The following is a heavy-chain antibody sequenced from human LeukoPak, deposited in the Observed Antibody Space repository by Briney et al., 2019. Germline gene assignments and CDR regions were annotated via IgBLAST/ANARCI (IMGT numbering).Heavy chain of an antibody. CDR2: ISGSSSYI. J-gene: IGHJ4*02. CDR3: ASDRIAVAATETSFDY. Sequence: GGSLRLSCAASGFTFSSYWMSWVRQAPGKGLEWLSSISGSSSYIYYADSVKGRFTISRGNAKNSLYLQMNSLRAEDTAVYYCASDRIAVAATETSFDYWGQGTLVTVSS. D-gene: IGHD6-19*01. V-gene: IGHV3-21*01. CDR1: GFTFSSYW.